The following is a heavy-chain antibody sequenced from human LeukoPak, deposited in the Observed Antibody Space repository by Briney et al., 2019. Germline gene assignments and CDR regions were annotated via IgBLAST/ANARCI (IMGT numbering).Heavy chain of an antibody. CDR1: GGSISSSSYY. D-gene: IGHD6-13*01. CDR2: IYYSGST. J-gene: IGHJ4*02. CDR3: ARYGSYSSSWWYYFDY. Sequence: PSETLSLTCTVSGGSISSSSYYWGWIRQPPGKGLEGIGSIYYSGSTYYNPSLKSRVTISVDTSKNQFSLKLSSVTAADTAVYYCARYGSYSSSWWYYFDYWGQGTLVTVSS. V-gene: IGHV4-39*07.